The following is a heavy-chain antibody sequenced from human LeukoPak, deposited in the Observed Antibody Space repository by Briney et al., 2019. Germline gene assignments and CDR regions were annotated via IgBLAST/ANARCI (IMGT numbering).Heavy chain of an antibody. CDR2: MNPNSGRT. D-gene: IGHD6-19*01. Sequence: ASVKVSCKASGYTLTSYDINWVRQATGQGLEWMGWMNPNSGRTGYAQNFQGRITITRNTSISTAYMELSSLRSEDTAVYYCARDAPTVASYYWGQGTLVTVSS. CDR1: GYTLTSYD. J-gene: IGHJ4*02. CDR3: ARDAPTVASYY. V-gene: IGHV1-8*01.